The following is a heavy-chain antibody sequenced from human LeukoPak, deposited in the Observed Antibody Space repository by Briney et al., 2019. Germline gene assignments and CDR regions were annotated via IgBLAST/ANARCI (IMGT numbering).Heavy chain of an antibody. CDR2: ISYDGSNK. D-gene: IGHD6-19*01. CDR3: ARDGYSSGWDASTLYFDY. V-gene: IGHV3-30-3*01. CDR1: GFTFSSYA. Sequence: PGGSLRLSCAASGFTFSSYAMHWVRQAPGKGLEWVAVISYDGSNKYYADSVKGRFTISRDNSKNTLYLQMNSLRAEDTAVYYCARDGYSSGWDASTLYFDYWGQGTLVTVSS. J-gene: IGHJ4*02.